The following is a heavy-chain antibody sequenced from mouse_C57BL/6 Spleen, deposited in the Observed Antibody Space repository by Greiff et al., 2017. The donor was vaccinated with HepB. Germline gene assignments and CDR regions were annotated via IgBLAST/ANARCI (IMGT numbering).Heavy chain of an antibody. CDR3: TRGGLRNYYAMDY. Sequence: VKLQESGAELVRPGASVTLSCKASGYTFTDYEMHWVKQTPVHGLEWIGAIDPETGGTAYNQKFKGKAILTADKSSSTAYMELRSLTSEDSAVYYCTRGGLRNYYAMDYWGQGTSVTVSS. CDR1: GYTFTDYE. CDR2: IDPETGGT. J-gene: IGHJ4*01. D-gene: IGHD2-4*01. V-gene: IGHV1-15*01.